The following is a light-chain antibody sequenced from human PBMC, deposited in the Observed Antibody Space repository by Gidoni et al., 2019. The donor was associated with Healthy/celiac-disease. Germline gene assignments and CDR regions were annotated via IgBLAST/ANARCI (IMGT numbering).Light chain of an antibody. Sequence: GDRVTITCQASQDISNYLNWYQQKPGKAPKLLIYDASNLETGVPSRFSGSGSGTDFTFTISSLQPEDIATYYCQQYDNLSSFGQGTKLEIK. V-gene: IGKV1-33*01. J-gene: IGKJ2*04. CDR3: QQYDNLSS. CDR2: DAS. CDR1: QDISNY.